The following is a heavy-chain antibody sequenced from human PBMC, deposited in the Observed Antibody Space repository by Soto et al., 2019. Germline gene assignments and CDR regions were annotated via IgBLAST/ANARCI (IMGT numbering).Heavy chain of an antibody. Sequence: PSETLSLTCTVSGGSVSSGSYYWSWIRQPPGKGLEWIGYIYYSGSTNYNPSLKSRVTISVDTSKNQFSLKLSSVTAADTAVYYCARGDGRDGYKGGAFDIWGQGTMVTVS. CDR3: ARGDGRDGYKGGAFDI. J-gene: IGHJ3*02. V-gene: IGHV4-61*01. CDR1: GGSVSSGSYY. CDR2: IYYSGST. D-gene: IGHD5-12*01.